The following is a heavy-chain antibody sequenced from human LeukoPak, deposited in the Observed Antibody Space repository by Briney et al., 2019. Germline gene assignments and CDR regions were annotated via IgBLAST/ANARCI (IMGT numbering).Heavy chain of an antibody. D-gene: IGHD3-22*01. V-gene: IGHV3-48*03. Sequence: GGSLRLSCAASGFTFSSYETNWVRQAPGKGLEWVSYISSSGSTIYYADSVKGRFTISRDNAKNLLYLQMNSLRAEDTAVYYCARALYYYDSSGMRGVDYWGQGTLVTVSS. J-gene: IGHJ4*02. CDR1: GFTFSSYE. CDR2: ISSSGSTI. CDR3: ARALYYYDSSGMRGVDY.